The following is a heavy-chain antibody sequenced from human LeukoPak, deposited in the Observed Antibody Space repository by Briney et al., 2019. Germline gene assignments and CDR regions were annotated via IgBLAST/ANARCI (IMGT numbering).Heavy chain of an antibody. D-gene: IGHD1-14*01. CDR2: LNPGGSRI. V-gene: IGHV3-74*01. J-gene: IGHJ4*02. CDR1: GFPLSSFW. Sequence: GGSLRLSCAPSGFPLSSFWMHWVRQVPGKGLVWVARLNPGGSRIAYPDSVKGRFPISRDNAKNTRYLQMASRRAKAPGVYYCARSNRADDYWGQGNLVTVSS. CDR3: ARSNRADDY.